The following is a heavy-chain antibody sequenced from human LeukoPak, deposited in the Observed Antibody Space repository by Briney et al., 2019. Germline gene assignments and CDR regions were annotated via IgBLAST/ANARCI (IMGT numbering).Heavy chain of an antibody. V-gene: IGHV3-11*05. Sequence: GGSLRLSCAASGFTFSDYYMSWIRQAPGKGLEWVSYISSSSSYTNYADSVKGRFTISRDNAKNSLYLQVNSLRAADTAVYFCAKDVQSWPTYFDYWGQGTLVTVSS. D-gene: IGHD1-1*01. J-gene: IGHJ4*02. CDR1: GFTFSDYY. CDR2: ISSSSSYT. CDR3: AKDVQSWPTYFDY.